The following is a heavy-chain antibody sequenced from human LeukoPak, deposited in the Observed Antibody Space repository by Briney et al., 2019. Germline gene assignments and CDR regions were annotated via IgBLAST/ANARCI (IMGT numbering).Heavy chain of an antibody. D-gene: IGHD3-16*02. Sequence: PSETLSLTCTVSGGSITTYYWTWIRQTPDKGLQFIGSFYHTGSTNYNPSLESAVTISEDTSKNHFSLKLSSVTAADTAVYYCARDTRVVWGNYRSNYYFDYWGQGTLVTVSS. CDR3: ARDTRVVWGNYRSNYYFDY. CDR2: FYHTGST. J-gene: IGHJ4*02. V-gene: IGHV4-59*12. CDR1: GGSITTYY.